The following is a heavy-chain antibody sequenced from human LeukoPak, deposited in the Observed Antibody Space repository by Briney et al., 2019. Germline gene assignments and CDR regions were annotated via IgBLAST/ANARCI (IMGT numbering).Heavy chain of an antibody. V-gene: IGHV1-3*01. Sequence: ASVKVSCKASGYTFTSYAMHWVRQAPGQRLEWMGWINAGNGNTKYSQKFQGRVTITRDTSASTAYMELSSLRSEDTAVYYCARARGNYYDSSALFDPWGRGTLVTVSS. CDR3: ARARGNYYDSSALFDP. CDR1: GYTFTSYA. D-gene: IGHD3-22*01. CDR2: INAGNGNT. J-gene: IGHJ5*02.